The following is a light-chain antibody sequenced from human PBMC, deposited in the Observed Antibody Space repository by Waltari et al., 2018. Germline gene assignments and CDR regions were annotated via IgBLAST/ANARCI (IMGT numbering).Light chain of an antibody. CDR2: DVT. CDR3: SSQTLDGLVL. J-gene: IGLJ2*01. Sequence: QSALTQPASVSGSPGQSITISCSGLGSAAGASESDSWHQHHPDKARQVIIYDVTHRPSGVSERFSPSKSATTASLTISRLQPEDEADYYCSSQTLDGLVLFGGGTRLTVL. CDR1: GSAAGASES. V-gene: IGLV2-14*03.